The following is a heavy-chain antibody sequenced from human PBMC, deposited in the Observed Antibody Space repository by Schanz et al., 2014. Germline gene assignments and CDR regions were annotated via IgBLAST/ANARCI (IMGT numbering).Heavy chain of an antibody. CDR1: GGTFSSDT. J-gene: IGHJ6*03. CDR3: ARTYCSSTSCYTGYYYMDV. D-gene: IGHD2-2*02. CDR2: IVPIAGIT. Sequence: QVHLVQSGAEVKKPGSSVKVSCKASGGTFSSDTLSWVRQAPGQGLEWMGRIVPIAGITNYAQRFQGRVTITADKSSDTAYMELSSLRSEDTAVYYCARTYCSSTSCYTGYYYMDVWGKGTTXTVSS. V-gene: IGHV1-69*02.